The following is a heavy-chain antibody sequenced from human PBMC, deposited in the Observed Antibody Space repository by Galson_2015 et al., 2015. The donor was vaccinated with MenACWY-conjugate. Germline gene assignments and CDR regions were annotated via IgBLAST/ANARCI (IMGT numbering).Heavy chain of an antibody. J-gene: IGHJ4*02. V-gene: IGHV4-34*01. CDR3: TRAAPFQSLRLRRHDF. D-gene: IGHD5/OR15-5a*01. CDR2: VNHSGST. Sequence: SETLSLTCAVYGGSFSGYYCSWVRQPPGKGLEWVGEVNHSGSTNYNPSLKSRVTISVDTSKNQFSLELSSVTAADTAVYYCTRAAPFQSLRLRRHDFWGQGTLVTVSS. CDR1: GGSFSGYY.